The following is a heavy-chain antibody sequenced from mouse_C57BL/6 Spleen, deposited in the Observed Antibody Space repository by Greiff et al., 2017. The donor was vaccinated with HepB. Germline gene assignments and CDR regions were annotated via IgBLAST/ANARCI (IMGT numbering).Heavy chain of an antibody. Sequence: QVQLKESGAELMKPGASVKLSCKATGYTFTGYWIEWVKQRPGHGLEWIGEILPGSGSTNYNEKFKGKATFTADTSSNTAYMQLSSLTTEDSAIYYCASSVYSNYGRAYWGQGTLVTVSA. CDR2: ILPGSGST. CDR3: ASSVYSNYGRAY. D-gene: IGHD2-5*01. J-gene: IGHJ3*01. V-gene: IGHV1-9*01. CDR1: GYTFTGYW.